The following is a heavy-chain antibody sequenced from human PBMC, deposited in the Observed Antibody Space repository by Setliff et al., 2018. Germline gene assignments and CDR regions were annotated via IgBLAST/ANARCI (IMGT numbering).Heavy chain of an antibody. CDR2: TNWNGDDI. Sequence: GGSLRLSCAASGFTFRDYGMNWVRQVPGKGLEWVSGTNWNGDDISYADSVRGRFTISRDNARNSLHLQMNDVRREDTAIYYCANHNPARRALNGTPLDNWGHGALVTVSS. J-gene: IGHJ4*01. D-gene: IGHD3-9*01. CDR1: GFTFRDYG. V-gene: IGHV3-20*04. CDR3: ANHNPARRALNGTPLDN.